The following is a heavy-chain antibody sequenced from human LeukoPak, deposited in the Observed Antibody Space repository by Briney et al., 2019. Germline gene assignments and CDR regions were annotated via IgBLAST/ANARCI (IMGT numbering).Heavy chain of an antibody. J-gene: IGHJ4*02. D-gene: IGHD3-10*01. Sequence: GRSLRLSCAASGFTFSSYPMRWVRQAPGKGLGWVSAISGSGGRTYYADSVKGRFTISRDNSKNTLYLQMNSLRAEDTAVYYCAPGGPGYYFDGWGQGTLVTVSS. V-gene: IGHV3-23*01. CDR2: ISGSGGRT. CDR1: GFTFSSYP. CDR3: APGGPGYYFDG.